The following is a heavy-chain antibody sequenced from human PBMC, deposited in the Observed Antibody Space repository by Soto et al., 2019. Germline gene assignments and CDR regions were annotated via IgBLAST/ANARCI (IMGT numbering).Heavy chain of an antibody. CDR2: TYYRSKWYN. CDR1: GDSVSSNSAA. J-gene: IGHJ6*04. V-gene: IGHV6-1*01. Sequence: PSQTLSLTCAISGDSVSSNSAAWNWIRQSPSRGLEWLGRTYYRSKWYNDYAVSVKSRITINPDTSKNQFSLQLSSVTPEDTAVYYWERARRYSGPPAYYSCGMDVWGKGTTVTVPS. CDR3: ERARRYSGPPAYYSCGMDV. D-gene: IGHD6-13*01.